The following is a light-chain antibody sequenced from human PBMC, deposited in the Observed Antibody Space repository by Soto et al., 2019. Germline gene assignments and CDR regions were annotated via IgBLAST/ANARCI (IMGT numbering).Light chain of an antibody. Sequence: QSVLTQPASVSGSLGQSITISCTGTSSDVGSYNLVSWYQQNPGKAPKLMIYEGSKRPSGVSNRFSGSKSGNTASLTISGLQAEDDADYYCCSYAGSSTYVVFGGGTKLTVL. CDR3: CSYAGSSTYVV. CDR2: EGS. V-gene: IGLV2-23*01. J-gene: IGLJ2*01. CDR1: SSDVGSYNL.